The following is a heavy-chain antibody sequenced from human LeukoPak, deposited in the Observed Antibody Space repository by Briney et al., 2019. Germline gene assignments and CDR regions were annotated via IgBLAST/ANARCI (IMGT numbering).Heavy chain of an antibody. J-gene: IGHJ3*02. V-gene: IGHV3-53*01. CDR1: GFTFGSNY. CDR2: IYSGGST. D-gene: IGHD5-18*01. Sequence: PGGSLRLSCAASGFTFGSNYMSWVRQAPGKGLEWVSVIYSGGSTYYSDSVKGRFTISRDNSKNTLYLQMNSLRAEDTAVYYCARDLGSYGSVDAFDIWGQGTMVTVSS. CDR3: ARDLGSYGSVDAFDI.